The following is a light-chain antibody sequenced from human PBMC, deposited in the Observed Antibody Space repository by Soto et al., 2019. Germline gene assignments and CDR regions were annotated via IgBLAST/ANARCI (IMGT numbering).Light chain of an antibody. CDR2: DVT. V-gene: IGLV2-23*02. J-gene: IGLJ1*01. CDR1: NSDVESYDF. Sequence: SALTQPASVAGSPGQSITISCTGTNSDVESYDFVSWYQQHPGKVPTLIIYDVTRRPSGVSNRFSGSKSGNTASLTISGLQAEGEADYYCCSYAGSNTPFVFGTGTKVTVL. CDR3: CSYAGSNTPFV.